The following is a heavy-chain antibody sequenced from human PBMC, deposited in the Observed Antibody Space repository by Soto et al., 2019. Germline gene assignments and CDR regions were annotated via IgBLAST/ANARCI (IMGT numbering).Heavy chain of an antibody. CDR2: IDPSDSYT. CDR1: GYSFTSYW. CDR3: ARHYYYDSSGYPTWYYCGMDV. Sequence: GESLKISCKGSGYSFTSYWISWVRQMPGKGLEWMGRIDPSDSYTNYSPSFQGHVTISADKSISTAYLQWSSLKASDTAMYYCARHYYYDSSGYPTWYYCGMDVWGQGTTVTVSS. J-gene: IGHJ6*02. V-gene: IGHV5-10-1*01. D-gene: IGHD3-22*01.